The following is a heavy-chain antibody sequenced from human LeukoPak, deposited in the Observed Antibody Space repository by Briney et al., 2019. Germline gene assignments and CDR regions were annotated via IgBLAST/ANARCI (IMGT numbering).Heavy chain of an antibody. CDR1: GGSISSYY. CDR2: IYTSGST. Sequence: SETLSLTCTVSGGSISSYYWSWFRRPAGKGLVWIGRIYTSGSTNYNPSLKSRVTMSVDTSKNQFSLKLSSVTAADTAVYYCASTRRDGYKTFDYWGQGTLVTVSS. CDR3: ASTRRDGYKTFDY. J-gene: IGHJ4*02. V-gene: IGHV4-4*07. D-gene: IGHD5-24*01.